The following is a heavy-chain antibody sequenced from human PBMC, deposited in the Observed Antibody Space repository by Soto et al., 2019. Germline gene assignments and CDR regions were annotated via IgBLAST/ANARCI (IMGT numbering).Heavy chain of an antibody. V-gene: IGHV3-74*01. CDR1: GFTFSNYW. D-gene: IGHD6-13*01. CDR2: ITYDGSSK. CDR3: ARDPSSSWNFDY. Sequence: GGSLRLSCAASGFTFSNYWMHWVRQVPGKGLVWVSRITYDGSSKYYADSVKGRFTISRDNSKNTLYLQMNSLRAEDTAVYYCARDPSSSWNFDYWGQGTLVTVSS. J-gene: IGHJ4*02.